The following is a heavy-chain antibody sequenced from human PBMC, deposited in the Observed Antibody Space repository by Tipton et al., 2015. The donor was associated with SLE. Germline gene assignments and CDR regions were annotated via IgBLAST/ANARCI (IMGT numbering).Heavy chain of an antibody. J-gene: IGHJ2*01. Sequence: TLSLTCAVSGYSISSSYYWGWIRQPPGKGLEWIGSIYYSGSTYYNPSLKSRVSISVDTSKNQFSLKLSSVTAADTAVYYCARIGQWLIQGYFDLWGRGTLVTVSS. CDR3: ARIGQWLIQGYFDL. V-gene: IGHV4-38-2*01. CDR2: IYYSGST. D-gene: IGHD6-19*01. CDR1: GYSISSSYY.